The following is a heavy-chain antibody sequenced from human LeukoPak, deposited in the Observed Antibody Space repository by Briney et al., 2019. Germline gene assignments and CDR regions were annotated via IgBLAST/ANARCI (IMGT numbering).Heavy chain of an antibody. V-gene: IGHV4-30-4*01. D-gene: IGHD3-10*01. CDR3: ARYHTSGVYFDY. CDR1: GGSINSGDYH. CDR2: IYYSGRT. Sequence: PSLTLSLTCTVSGGSINSGDYHWSSIRQPPGKGLECIGYIYYSGRTYYKPSLKSRVTISVDSSKNQFSLKLSSVIAADTAVYYCARYHTSGVYFDYWGQGTLVTVSS. J-gene: IGHJ4*02.